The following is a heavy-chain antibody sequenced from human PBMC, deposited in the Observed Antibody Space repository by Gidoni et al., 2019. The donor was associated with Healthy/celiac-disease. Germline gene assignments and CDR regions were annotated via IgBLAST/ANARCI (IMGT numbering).Heavy chain of an antibody. Sequence: EVQLVESGGGLVQPGRSLRHSCAASGFTFDDYAMHWVRQAPGKGLEWVSGISWKSGSIGYADSVKGRFTISRDNAKNSLYLQMNSLRAEDTALYYCAKDLRYSSSWFGAMDVWGQGTTVTVSS. V-gene: IGHV3-9*01. CDR3: AKDLRYSSSWFGAMDV. J-gene: IGHJ6*02. CDR1: GFTFDDYA. CDR2: ISWKSGSI. D-gene: IGHD6-13*01.